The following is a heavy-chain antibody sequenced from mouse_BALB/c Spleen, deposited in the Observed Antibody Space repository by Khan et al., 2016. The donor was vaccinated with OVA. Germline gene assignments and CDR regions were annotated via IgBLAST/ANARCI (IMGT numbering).Heavy chain of an antibody. V-gene: IGHV5-6*01. CDR1: GFTFSTYG. CDR3: TRLAYYYDSEGFAY. J-gene: IGHJ3*01. CDR2: VSTGGGYT. D-gene: IGHD1-1*01. Sequence: EVQGVESGGDLVKPGGSLKLSCAASGFTFSTYGMSWVRQTPDKRLEWVATVSTGGGYTYYPDSVKGRFTISRDNAKKTLYLQMSGLKSEDTAMFYCTRLAYYYDSEGFAYWGQGTLVTVSA.